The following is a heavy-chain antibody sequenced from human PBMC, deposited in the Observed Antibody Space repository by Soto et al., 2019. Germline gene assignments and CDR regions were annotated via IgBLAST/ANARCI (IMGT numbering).Heavy chain of an antibody. J-gene: IGHJ6*03. D-gene: IGHD6-19*01. CDR2: ISSSGSTI. CDR3: ARSRGIAVGPSYYYYMDV. Sequence: GGSLRLSCAASGFTFSDYYMSWIRQAPGKGLEWVSYISSSGSTIYYADSVKGRFTISRDNAKNSLYLQMNSLRAEDTAVYYCARSRGIAVGPSYYYYMDVWGKGTTVTVSS. CDR1: GFTFSDYY. V-gene: IGHV3-11*01.